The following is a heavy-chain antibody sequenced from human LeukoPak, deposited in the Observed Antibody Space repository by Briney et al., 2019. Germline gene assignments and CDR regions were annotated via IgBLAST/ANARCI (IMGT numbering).Heavy chain of an antibody. V-gene: IGHV3-7*01. J-gene: IGHJ4*02. Sequence: PGGSLRLSCAASGFTCSSYWMSWVRQAPGKGLEWVANINQDGSEKYYVDSVKGRFTTSRDNAKNSLYLQMNSLRVEDTAVYYCARPSAYGSLFDFWGQGTLATVSS. CDR3: ARPSAYGSLFDF. D-gene: IGHD2-21*01. CDR1: GFTCSSYW. CDR2: INQDGSEK.